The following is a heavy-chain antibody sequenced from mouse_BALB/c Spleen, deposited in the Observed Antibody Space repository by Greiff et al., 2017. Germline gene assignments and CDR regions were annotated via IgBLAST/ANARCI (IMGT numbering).Heavy chain of an antibody. CDR3: ARDRGYAVDY. CDR2: ISDGGSYT. J-gene: IGHJ4*01. Sequence: EVQVVESGGGLVKPGGSLKLSCAASGFTFSDYYMYWVRQTPEKRLEWVATISDGGSYTYYPDSVKGRFTISRDNAKNNLYLQMSSLKSEDTAMYYCARDRGYAVDYWGQGTSVTVSS. CDR1: GFTFSDYY. V-gene: IGHV5-4*02.